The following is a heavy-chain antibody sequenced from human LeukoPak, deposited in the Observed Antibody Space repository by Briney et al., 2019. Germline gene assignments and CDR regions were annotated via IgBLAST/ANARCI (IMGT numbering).Heavy chain of an antibody. CDR3: ARDLLYSSSWYSYYYYYYMDV. Sequence: GGSLRLSCAASGFTFSSYAMHWVRQAPGKGLEWVAVISYDGSNKYYADSVKGRFTISRDNAKNSLYLQMNSLRAEDTAVYYCARDLLYSSSWYSYYYYYYMDVWGKGTTATISS. CDR2: ISYDGSNK. V-gene: IGHV3-30*04. CDR1: GFTFSSYA. D-gene: IGHD6-13*01. J-gene: IGHJ6*03.